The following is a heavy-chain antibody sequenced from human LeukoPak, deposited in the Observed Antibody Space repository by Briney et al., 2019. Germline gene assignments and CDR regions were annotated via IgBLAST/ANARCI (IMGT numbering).Heavy chain of an antibody. CDR3: AKGAAYFDY. Sequence: SETLSLTCTVSGGSINDYYWSWIRQPPGKGLEWIGCFYNSGSTNYNPSLKSRVTISVDTSKNQFSLKLTPVTAADTAVYYCAKGAAYFDYWGQGTLVTVSS. D-gene: IGHD6-25*01. CDR2: FYNSGST. J-gene: IGHJ4*02. V-gene: IGHV4-59*01. CDR1: GGSINDYY.